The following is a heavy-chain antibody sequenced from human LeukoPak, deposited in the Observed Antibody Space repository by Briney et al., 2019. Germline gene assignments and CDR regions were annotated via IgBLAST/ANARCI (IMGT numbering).Heavy chain of an antibody. Sequence: GGSLRLSCAASGFTFSSYRMSWVRQAPGKGLEWVANIKQDGSEKYYVDSVKGRFTISRDNAKNSLYLQMNSLRAEDTAVYYCARVERDYMDVWGKGTTVTVSS. D-gene: IGHD6-25*01. CDR3: ARVERDYMDV. CDR2: IKQDGSEK. CDR1: GFTFSSYR. J-gene: IGHJ6*03. V-gene: IGHV3-7*01.